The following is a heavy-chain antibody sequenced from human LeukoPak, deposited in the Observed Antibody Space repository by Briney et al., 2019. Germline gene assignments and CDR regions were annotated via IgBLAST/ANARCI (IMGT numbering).Heavy chain of an antibody. CDR3: ARVSPYYYDSSGYNPEPRYWYFDL. J-gene: IGHJ2*01. Sequence: SETLSLTCTVSGGSISSYYWSWIRQPPGKGLEWIGYIYYSGSTNYNPSLKSRVTISVDTSKNQFSLKLSSVTAADTAVYYCARVSPYYYDSSGYNPEPRYWYFDLWGRGTLVTVSS. CDR2: IYYSGST. D-gene: IGHD3-22*01. V-gene: IGHV4-59*01. CDR1: GGSISSYY.